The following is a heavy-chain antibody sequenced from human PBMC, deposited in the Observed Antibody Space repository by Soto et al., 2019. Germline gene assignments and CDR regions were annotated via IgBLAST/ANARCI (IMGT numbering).Heavy chain of an antibody. J-gene: IGHJ4*02. CDR1: GGSISSYY. Sequence: SETLSLTCTVSGGSISSYYWSWIRQPPGKGLEWIGYIYYSGSTNYNPSLKSRVTISVDTSKNQFSLKLSSVTAADTAMYYCARSDGRYWGQGTLVTVSS. CDR3: ARSDGRY. V-gene: IGHV4-59*01. CDR2: IYYSGST.